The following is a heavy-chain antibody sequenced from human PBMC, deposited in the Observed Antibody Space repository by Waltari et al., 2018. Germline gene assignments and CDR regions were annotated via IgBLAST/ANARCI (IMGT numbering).Heavy chain of an antibody. CDR2: IRNDGDLK. J-gene: IGHJ5*02. Sequence: QVHLVESGGGVVQPGGSLRLSCAAAGFTFSTYGMHWVRKAPGRGLGWWSFIRNDGDLKTYSDSVNGRSTISRDNSTNVLYLQITGLGPEDTAVYFCAKDWEYSSMAVRPNWFDPWGQGTLVTVSS. D-gene: IGHD6-6*01. V-gene: IGHV3-30*02. CDR1: GFTFSTYG. CDR3: AKDWEYSSMAVRPNWFDP.